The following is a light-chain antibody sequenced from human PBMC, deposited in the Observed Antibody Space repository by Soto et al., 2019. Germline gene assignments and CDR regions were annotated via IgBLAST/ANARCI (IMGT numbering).Light chain of an antibody. V-gene: IGLV2-14*01. CDR2: EVS. CDR1: SSDVGAYNY. Sequence: QSVLTQPASVSGSPGQSITISCTGTSSDVGAYNYVSWYQQHPGRAPKLMIYEVSDRPSGVSNRFSGSKSGNTASLTISGLQAEDEDDYYCTSYKTSHYVSGNGTKVT. J-gene: IGLJ1*01. CDR3: TSYKTSHYV.